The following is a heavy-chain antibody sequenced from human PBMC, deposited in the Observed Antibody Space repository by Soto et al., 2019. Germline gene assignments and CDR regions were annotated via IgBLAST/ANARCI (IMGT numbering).Heavy chain of an antibody. CDR3: ARVSGSYYYGMDV. V-gene: IGHV4-4*02. CDR2: IYHSGST. D-gene: IGHD1-26*01. J-gene: IGHJ6*02. CDR1: GGSISSSNW. Sequence: QVQLQESGPGLVKPSGTLSLTCAVSGGSISSSNWWSWVRQPPGKGLEWIGEIYHSGSTNYNPSLKIRVPXSXEXXKNQFALKLGSVTAADTAVYYCARVSGSYYYGMDVWGQGTTVTVSS.